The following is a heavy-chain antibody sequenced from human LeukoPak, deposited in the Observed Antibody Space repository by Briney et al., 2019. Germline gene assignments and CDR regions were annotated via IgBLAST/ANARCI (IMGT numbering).Heavy chain of an antibody. CDR1: GGTFSSYA. CDR3: ASGITIFGVVIIRDYYYMDV. D-gene: IGHD3-3*01. J-gene: IGHJ6*03. CDR2: IIPIFGTA. V-gene: IGHV1-69*13. Sequence: SVKVSCKASGGTFSSYAISWVRQAPGQGLEWMGGIIPIFGTANYAQKFQGRVTITADESTSTAYMELSSLRSEDTAVYYCASGITIFGVVIIRDYYYMDVWGKGTTVTVSS.